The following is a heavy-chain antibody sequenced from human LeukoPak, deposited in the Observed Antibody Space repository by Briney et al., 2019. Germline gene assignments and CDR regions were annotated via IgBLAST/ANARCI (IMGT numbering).Heavy chain of an antibody. CDR1: GFTFSSYA. D-gene: IGHD3-3*01. CDR3: AREYPRGFWSGYNGAFDI. V-gene: IGHV3-30*09. CDR2: ISYDGSNK. Sequence: GRSLRLSCAASGFTFSSYAMHWVRQAPGEGLEWVAVISYDGSNKYYADSVKGRFAISRDNSKNTLYLQMNSLRAEDTAVYYCAREYPRGFWSGYNGAFDIWGQGTMVTVSS. J-gene: IGHJ3*02.